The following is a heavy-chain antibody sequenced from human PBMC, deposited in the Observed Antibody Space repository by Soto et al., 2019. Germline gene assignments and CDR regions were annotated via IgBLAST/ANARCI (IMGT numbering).Heavy chain of an antibody. CDR3: ARGDSNYCYYGMDV. Sequence: QVQLQQWGAGLLKPSETLSLTCAVYGGSFSGYYWSWIRQPPGKGLEWIGEINHSGSTNYNPSLKSRVTISVDTSKNQFSLKLSSVTAADTAVYYCARGDSNYCYYGMDVWGQGTTVTVSS. CDR2: INHSGST. CDR1: GGSFSGYY. D-gene: IGHD2-15*01. J-gene: IGHJ6*02. V-gene: IGHV4-34*01.